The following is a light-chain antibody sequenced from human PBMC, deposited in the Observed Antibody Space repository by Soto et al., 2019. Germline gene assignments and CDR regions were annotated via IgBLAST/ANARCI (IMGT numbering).Light chain of an antibody. V-gene: IGLV2-14*01. J-gene: IGLJ1*01. Sequence: SLLNKPSSVSGSHGQSITIACTETNSDVGGYNYVSWYQQHPGKAPKLMIYDVRNRPSGVSNRFSGSKSVNTASLTFSGLQAEDEADYYCSSYTTISTYVFGTGTKVTVL. CDR3: SSYTTISTYV. CDR1: NSDVGGYNY. CDR2: DVR.